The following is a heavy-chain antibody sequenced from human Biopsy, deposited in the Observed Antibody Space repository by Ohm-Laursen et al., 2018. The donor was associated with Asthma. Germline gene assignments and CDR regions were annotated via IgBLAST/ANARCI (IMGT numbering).Heavy chain of an antibody. Sequence: SVKVSCKSSGDSFSNYAISWVRQAPGQGLEWMGGLIPVLGTPDHAQMFEGRVTITADESTSTAYMELSSPSSEDTAVYYCARGYSGSDRIVYYYSGLEVWGQGTTVTVSS. V-gene: IGHV1-69*13. CDR2: LIPVLGTP. J-gene: IGHJ6*02. CDR3: ARGYSGSDRIVYYYSGLEV. D-gene: IGHD5-12*01. CDR1: GDSFSNYA.